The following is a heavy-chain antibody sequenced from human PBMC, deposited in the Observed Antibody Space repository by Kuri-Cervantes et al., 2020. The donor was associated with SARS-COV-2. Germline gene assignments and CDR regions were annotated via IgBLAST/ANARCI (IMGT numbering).Heavy chain of an antibody. D-gene: IGHD6-13*01. J-gene: IGHJ4*02. V-gene: IGHV4-39*01. Sequence: SETLSLTCTVSGGSISSSSYYWGWIRQPPGKGLEWIGSIYYSGSTYYNPSLKSRVTISVDTSKNQFSLKLSSVTAADTAVYYCARRNSPYCSSSYYFDYWGQGTLVTVSS. CDR3: ARRNSPYCSSSYYFDY. CDR1: GGSISSSSYY. CDR2: IYYSGST.